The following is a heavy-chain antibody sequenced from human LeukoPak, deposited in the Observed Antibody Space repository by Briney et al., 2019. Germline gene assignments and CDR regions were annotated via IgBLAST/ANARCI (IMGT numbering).Heavy chain of an antibody. D-gene: IGHD3-22*01. CDR1: GFTFSSCA. V-gene: IGHV3-23*01. CDR3: AKVSAFYYDSGGYSAPFDY. Sequence: GSLRLSCAASGFTFSSCAMGWVRQAPGKGLEWVSSISGSGGTTYYADSVKGRFTISRDNSNNTLYLQMRSLTAEDTAVYFCAKVSAFYYDSGGYSAPFDYWGQGTLVPVSS. CDR2: ISGSGGTT. J-gene: IGHJ4*02.